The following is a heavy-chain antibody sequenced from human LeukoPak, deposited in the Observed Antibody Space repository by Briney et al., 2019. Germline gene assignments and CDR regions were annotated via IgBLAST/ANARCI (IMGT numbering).Heavy chain of an antibody. CDR1: GYSFTSYW. CDR3: ARHWEWLRLGTDYYMDV. CDR2: IYPGDSDT. V-gene: IGHV5-51*01. D-gene: IGHD5-12*01. Sequence: GESLKISCKGSGYSFTSYWITWVRQMPGKGLEWMGIIYPGDSDTRYSPSFQGQVTISADKSINTAYLQWSSLKASDTAIYYCARHWEWLRLGTDYYMDVWGKGTTVTVSS. J-gene: IGHJ6*03.